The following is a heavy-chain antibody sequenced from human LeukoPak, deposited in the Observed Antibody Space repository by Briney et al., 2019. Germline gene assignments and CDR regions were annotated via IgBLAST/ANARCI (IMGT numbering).Heavy chain of an antibody. CDR3: AKDSYYYDSSGYSPSYYYYMDV. CDR1: GFTFSSYW. J-gene: IGHJ6*03. V-gene: IGHV3-74*01. Sequence: GGSLRLSCAASGFTFSSYWMHWVRQAPGKGLVWVSRINIDGSSTSYADSVKGRFPILRDNAKNTLYLQMNSLRAEDTAVYYCAKDSYYYDSSGYSPSYYYYMDVWGKGTTVTISS. D-gene: IGHD3-22*01. CDR2: INIDGSST.